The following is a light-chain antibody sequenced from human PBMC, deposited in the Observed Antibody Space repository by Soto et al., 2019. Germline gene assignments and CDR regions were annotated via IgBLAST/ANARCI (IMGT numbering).Light chain of an antibody. CDR1: QSVSRSY. J-gene: IGKJ4*01. CDR3: QQYGLTSART. Sequence: EIVMTQSPATLSVSPWERATLSCGASQSVSRSYLAWYQQKPVQAPRLLIYGASTRATGIPARFSGSGSGTDFTLTISRLEPEDFAVYYCQQYGLTSARTLGGGTKVDIK. CDR2: GAS. V-gene: IGKV3-20*01.